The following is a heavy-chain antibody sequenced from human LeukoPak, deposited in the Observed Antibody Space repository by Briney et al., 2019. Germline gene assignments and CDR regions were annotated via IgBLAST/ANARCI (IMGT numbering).Heavy chain of an antibody. CDR2: ISYDGSDK. V-gene: IGHV3-30*03. Sequence: TGGSLRLSCAASGFTFSDYWMNWVRQAPGKGLEWVAAISYDGSDKYYADSVKGRFTISRDNSKNTLYLQMNSLRVEDTAVYYCKEVDYWGQGTLVTVSS. CDR1: GFTFSDYW. CDR3: KEVDY. J-gene: IGHJ4*02.